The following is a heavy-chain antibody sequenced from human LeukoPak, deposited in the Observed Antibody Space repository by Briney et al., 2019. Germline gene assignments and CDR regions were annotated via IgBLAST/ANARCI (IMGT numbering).Heavy chain of an antibody. Sequence: GSLRLSCAASGFTFSSYAMSWVRQAPGKGLEWVSAISGSGGSTYYADSVKGRFTISRDNSKNTLYLQMNSLRVEDTAVYYCARDATWNDGRGLDYWGQGTLVTVSS. CDR2: ISGSGGST. CDR1: GFTFSSYA. J-gene: IGHJ4*02. D-gene: IGHD1-1*01. CDR3: ARDATWNDGRGLDY. V-gene: IGHV3-23*01.